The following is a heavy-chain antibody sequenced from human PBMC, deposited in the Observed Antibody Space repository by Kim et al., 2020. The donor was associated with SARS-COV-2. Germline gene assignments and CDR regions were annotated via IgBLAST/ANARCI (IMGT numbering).Heavy chain of an antibody. D-gene: IGHD3-10*01. V-gene: IGHV3-30*18. Sequence: GGSLRLSCAASGFTFSSYGMHWVRQAPGKGLEWVAVISYDGSNKYYADSVKGRFTISRDNSKNTLYLQMNSLRAEDTAVYYCAKGGGYYGSGSYFSDYY. CDR1: GFTFSSYG. J-gene: IGHJ6*01. CDR3: AKGGGYYGSGSYFSDYY. CDR2: ISYDGSNK.